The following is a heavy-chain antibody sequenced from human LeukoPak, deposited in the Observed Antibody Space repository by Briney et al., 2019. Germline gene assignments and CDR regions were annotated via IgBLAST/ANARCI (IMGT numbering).Heavy chain of an antibody. Sequence: GGSLRLSCAASGFTFSNNATSWARQAPGKGLEWVSATSTSGGSAYYADSVKGRFTISRDNSKNTLYLQMDSLRADDTAVYYCARYSGSYYYPPAWDLWGQGTLVTVSS. V-gene: IGHV3-23*01. CDR2: TSTSGGSA. D-gene: IGHD1-26*01. J-gene: IGHJ4*02. CDR1: GFTFSNNA. CDR3: ARYSGSYYYPPAWDL.